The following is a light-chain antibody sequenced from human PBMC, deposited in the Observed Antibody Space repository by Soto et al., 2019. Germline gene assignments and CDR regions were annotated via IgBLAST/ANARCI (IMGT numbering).Light chain of an antibody. CDR2: GAS. Sequence: EIVLTQSPGTLSLSPGEGATLSCRASQTVSSSFLAWYQQKAGQAPRLLIYGASSRATGIPDRFSGSGSGTDFTLPITRLEPEDFAVYYRQQYGSSPGTFGQGTKVEIK. J-gene: IGKJ1*01. CDR1: QTVSSSF. CDR3: QQYGSSPGT. V-gene: IGKV3-20*01.